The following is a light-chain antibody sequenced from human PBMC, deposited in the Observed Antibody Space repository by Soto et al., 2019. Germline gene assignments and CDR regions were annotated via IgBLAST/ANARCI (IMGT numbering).Light chain of an antibody. CDR3: QQRNSWPFT. CDR2: DVS. V-gene: IGKV3-11*01. CDR1: QSVSSY. J-gene: IGKJ5*01. Sequence: EIVMTQSPVTLSLSPGERATLSCRASQSVSSYLAWYQQKPGQAPRLLIYDVSNRATGIPARFSGSGSGTDFTLTISSLEPEDFAIYYCQQRNSWPFTFGQGTRLEIK.